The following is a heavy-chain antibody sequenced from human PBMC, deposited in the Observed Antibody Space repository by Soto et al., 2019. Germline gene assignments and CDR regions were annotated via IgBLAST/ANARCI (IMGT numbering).Heavy chain of an antibody. CDR3: AKERRYSFDAFDI. Sequence: QEQLVESGGGVVQAGRSLRLSCAASGFTFNFFGMHWVRQAPGKGLEWVAVISYDGREKYYAESVKGRFSMSRDNSKNRVYLEMSNLSPECTSVYYCAKERRYSFDAFDIWGHGTMVTVSS. CDR2: ISYDGREK. J-gene: IGHJ3*02. D-gene: IGHD5-12*01. V-gene: IGHV3-30*18. CDR1: GFTFNFFG.